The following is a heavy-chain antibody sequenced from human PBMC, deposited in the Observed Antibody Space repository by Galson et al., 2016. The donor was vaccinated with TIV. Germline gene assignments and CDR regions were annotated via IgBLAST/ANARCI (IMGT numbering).Heavy chain of an antibody. CDR3: ARIHRSYGVDV. Sequence: SLRLSCAASGFTFSSYGMHWVRQAPGKGLEWVAIISYDGSDKDYTDSVKGRFTISRDKSKNTLYLQMDSVRVEDTATYYCARIHRSYGVDVWGQGTTVTVSS. V-gene: IGHV3-33*01. D-gene: IGHD5-18*01. J-gene: IGHJ6*02. CDR2: ISYDGSDK. CDR1: GFTFSSYG.